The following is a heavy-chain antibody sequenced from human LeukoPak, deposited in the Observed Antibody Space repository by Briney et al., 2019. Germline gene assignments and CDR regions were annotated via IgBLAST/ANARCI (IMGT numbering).Heavy chain of an antibody. V-gene: IGHV1-18*01. CDR1: GYSFISFG. J-gene: IGHJ3*02. CDR2: ISPSSGNT. D-gene: IGHD1-1*01. CDR3: ARAGTTVTGGDAFDI. Sequence: ASVKVSCKASGYSFISFGISWVRQAPGQGLEWMGWISPSSGNTNYAHKSQDRLSMGTDTSTGIAYMLPRSLSSDDTAVYYCARAGTTVTGGDAFDIWGQGTMVTVSS.